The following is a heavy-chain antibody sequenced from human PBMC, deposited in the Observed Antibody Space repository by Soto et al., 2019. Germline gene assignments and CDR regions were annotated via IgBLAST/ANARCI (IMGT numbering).Heavy chain of an antibody. V-gene: IGHV2-5*01. J-gene: IGHJ4*01. CDR1: GFSFRSSTEV. CDR3: AHGILNWSGYFHYFDF. D-gene: IGHD3-3*01. CDR2: ILWKDDK. Sequence: ITLKESGPTVLKPTQTLTLTCTVSGFSFRSSTEVVGWILQPPVQPLEWLALILWKDDKRYSPSLKSRLTITKDTAKSLVVLTMTDMGPVDTATYYCAHGILNWSGYFHYFDFCGHGSLVTVSS.